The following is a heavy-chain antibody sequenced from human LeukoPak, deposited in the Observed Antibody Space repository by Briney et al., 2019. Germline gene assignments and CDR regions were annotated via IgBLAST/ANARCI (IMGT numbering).Heavy chain of an antibody. V-gene: IGHV3-7*01. CDR2: IKEDGSEK. J-gene: IGHJ4*02. CDR3: ARDSFETDIDY. Sequence: PGGSLRLSRAASGFLFSRYWMSWVRQAPGKGLEWVANIKEDGSEKYYVESMKGRFTISRDNVKNSLYLQINSLRAEDTAVYYCARDSFETDIDYWGQGTLVTVSS. CDR1: GFLFSRYW. D-gene: IGHD1-14*01.